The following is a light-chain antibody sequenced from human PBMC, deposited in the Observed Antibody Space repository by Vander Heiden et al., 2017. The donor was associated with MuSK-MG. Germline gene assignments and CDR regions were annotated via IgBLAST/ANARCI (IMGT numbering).Light chain of an antibody. CDR3: TSYTSRNSVV. CDR2: DVS. Sequence: QSALTPPASASGSPGHSITISCTGTSSDVGDNNYVAWYQQYVGNAPMLMSYDVSNRPSGVSNRFSASKSGNTASPTSSGLQAEDDAYYYCTSYTSRNSVVFGGGTKLTVL. J-gene: IGLJ2*01. V-gene: IGLV2-14*01. CDR1: SSDVGDNNY.